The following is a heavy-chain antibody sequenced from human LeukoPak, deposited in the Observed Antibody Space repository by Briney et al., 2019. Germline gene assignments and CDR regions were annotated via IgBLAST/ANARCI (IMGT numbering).Heavy chain of an antibody. CDR3: ARVGRGYYDSSGYPDY. Sequence: GGSLRLSCAASGFTFSSYSMNWVRQAPGKGLEWVSSISSSSSYIYYADSVKGRFTISRDNAKNSLYLQMNSLRAEDTAVYYCARVGRGYYDSSGYPDYWGQGTLVTVYS. CDR2: ISSSSSYI. V-gene: IGHV3-21*01. CDR1: GFTFSSYS. J-gene: IGHJ4*02. D-gene: IGHD3-22*01.